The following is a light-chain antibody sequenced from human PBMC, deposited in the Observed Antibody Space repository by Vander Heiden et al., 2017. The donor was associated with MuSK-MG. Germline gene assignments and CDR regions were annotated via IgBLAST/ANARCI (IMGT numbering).Light chain of an antibody. Sequence: DIQMTQSPSSLSASVGDRVTITCRASQSISSYLSWYQQKPGKAPQLLIYAASSLQSGVPSRFSGSGSGTDFTLTISSLQPEDFATYFCQQSDSTPRTFGPGTKVDIK. CDR3: QQSDSTPRT. V-gene: IGKV1-39*01. CDR2: AAS. CDR1: QSISSY. J-gene: IGKJ3*01.